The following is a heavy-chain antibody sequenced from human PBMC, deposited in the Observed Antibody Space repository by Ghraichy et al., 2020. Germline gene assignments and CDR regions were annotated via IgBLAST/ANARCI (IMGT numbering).Heavy chain of an antibody. V-gene: IGHV4-30-2*01. CDR1: GGSISSGGYS. CDR3: ARVAAAYDFWSGYFDY. D-gene: IGHD3-3*01. CDR2: IYHSGST. Sequence: TLSLTCAVSGGSISSGGYSWSWIRQPPGKGLEWIGYIYHSGSTYYNPSLKSRVTISVDRSKNQFSLKLSSVTAADTAVYYCARVAAAYDFWSGYFDYWGQGTLVTVSS. J-gene: IGHJ4*02.